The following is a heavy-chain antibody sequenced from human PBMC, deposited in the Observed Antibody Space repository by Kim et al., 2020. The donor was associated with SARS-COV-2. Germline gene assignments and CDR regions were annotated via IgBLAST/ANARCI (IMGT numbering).Heavy chain of an antibody. J-gene: IGHJ6*02. CDR2: IYYSGST. D-gene: IGHD6-13*01. CDR1: GGSISSSSYY. CDR3: ARLLAGGGYSSSWYFDYYYYGMDV. V-gene: IGHV4-39*01. Sequence: SETLSLTCTVSGGSISSSSYYWGWIRQPPGKGLEWIGSIYYSGSTYYNPSLKSRVTISVDTSKNQFSLKLSSVTAADSAVYYCARLLAGGGYSSSWYFDYYYYGMDVWGQGTTVTVSS.